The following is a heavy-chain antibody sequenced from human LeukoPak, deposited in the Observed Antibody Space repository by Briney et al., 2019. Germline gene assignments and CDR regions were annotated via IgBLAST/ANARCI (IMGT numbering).Heavy chain of an antibody. CDR2: ISGSGDNT. CDR3: AKDGGYWGYCSSTSCFPFEY. CDR1: GFTFSSYA. V-gene: IGHV3-23*01. D-gene: IGHD2-2*01. J-gene: IGHJ4*02. Sequence: PGGSLRLSCAASGFTFSSYAMSWVRQAPGKGLEWVSGISGSGDNTYYADSVKGRFTISRDDSKNTLHLVMNSLRAEDTAVYYCAKDGGYWGYCSSTSCFPFEYWGQGTLVTVSS.